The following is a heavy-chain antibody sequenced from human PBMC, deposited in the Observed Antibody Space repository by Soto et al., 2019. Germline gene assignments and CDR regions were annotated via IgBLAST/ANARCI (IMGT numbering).Heavy chain of an antibody. Sequence: SLPGSCTVSAGSISISYRSGLGRPPGKRLEWIGYIYCSGSTTYSPSLKRRVPISVDTSKKQFSLRLSSVTAADTAVYACARDPVPPWEVMVRSYYYGIDARGQATTVSVSS. CDR3: ARDPVPPWEVMVRSYYYGIDA. CDR2: IYCSGST. V-gene: IGHV4-59*01. D-gene: IGHD3-10*01. J-gene: IGHJ6*02. CDR1: AGSISISY.